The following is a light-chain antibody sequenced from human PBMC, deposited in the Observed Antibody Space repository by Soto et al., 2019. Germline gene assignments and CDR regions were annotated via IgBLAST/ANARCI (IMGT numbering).Light chain of an antibody. V-gene: IGLV2-23*01. CDR2: EAT. CDR3: CSYAGTTTLL. CDR1: SNDVGRYNL. J-gene: IGLJ2*01. Sequence: QSVLTQPASVSGSPGQSITISCTGTSNDVGRYNLVSWYQHHPGKAPKLIIYEATKRPSGVSDRFSGCKSGNTASLTISGLQAADEADYFCCSYAGTTTLLFGGGTKLTVL.